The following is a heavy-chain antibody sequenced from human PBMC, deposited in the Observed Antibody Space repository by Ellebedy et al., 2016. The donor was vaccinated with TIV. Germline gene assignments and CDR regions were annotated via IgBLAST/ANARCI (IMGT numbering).Heavy chain of an antibody. CDR1: GYTFTKYG. D-gene: IGHD2/OR15-2a*01. Sequence: AASVTVSCKASGYTFTKYGITWVRQAPGQGLEWMGWINPNSGDTNYAQKFQGWVTLTRDTSISTAYMELSRLTSDDTAVYYCARDKYYREGFDPWGQGTLVTVSS. V-gene: IGHV1-2*04. CDR3: ARDKYYREGFDP. J-gene: IGHJ5*02. CDR2: INPNSGDT.